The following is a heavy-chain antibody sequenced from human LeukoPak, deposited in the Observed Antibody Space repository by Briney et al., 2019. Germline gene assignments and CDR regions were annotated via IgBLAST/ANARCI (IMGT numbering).Heavy chain of an antibody. D-gene: IGHD6-6*01. CDR1: GYSISSGYY. CDR3: ARSTSSSLRRRDVDYGY. V-gene: IGHV4-38-2*02. CDR2: IYHSGST. J-gene: IGHJ4*02. Sequence: PSETLSLTCTVSGYSISSGYYWGWIRQPPGKGLEWIGSIYHSGSTYYNPSLKSRVTISVDTSKNQFSLKLSSVTAADTAVYYCARSTSSSLRRRDVDYGYWGQGTLVTVSS.